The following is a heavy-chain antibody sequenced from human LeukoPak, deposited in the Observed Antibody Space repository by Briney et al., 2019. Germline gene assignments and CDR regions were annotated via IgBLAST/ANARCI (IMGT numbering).Heavy chain of an antibody. V-gene: IGHV4-34*01. CDR1: TESFSGYY. CDR3: ARVGPPLYYYYMDV. D-gene: IGHD3-16*01. Sequence: SETLSLTCAIYTESFSGYYWSWIRQPPGKGLEWIAEINHSGSTYYNPSLKSRVTISVDTPKNQFSLKLSSVTAADTAVYYCARVGPPLYYYYMDVWGKGTTVTVSS. J-gene: IGHJ6*03. CDR2: INHSGST.